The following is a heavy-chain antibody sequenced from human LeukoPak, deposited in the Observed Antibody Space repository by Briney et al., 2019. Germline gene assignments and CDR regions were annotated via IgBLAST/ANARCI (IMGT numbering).Heavy chain of an antibody. Sequence: SETLSLTCTVSGGSISSYYWSWIRQPAGKGLEWIGRIYTSGSTNYNPSLKSRVTMSVDTSKNQFSLKLSSVTAADTAVYYCVGVVVVAATFDAFDIWGQGAMVTVSS. CDR3: VGVVVVAATFDAFDI. D-gene: IGHD2-15*01. J-gene: IGHJ3*02. V-gene: IGHV4-4*07. CDR1: GGSISSYY. CDR2: IYTSGST.